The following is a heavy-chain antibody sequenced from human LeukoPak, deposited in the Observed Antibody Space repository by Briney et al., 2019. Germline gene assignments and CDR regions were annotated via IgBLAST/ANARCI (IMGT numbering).Heavy chain of an antibody. D-gene: IGHD2-2*01. V-gene: IGHV4-4*09. J-gene: IGHJ4*02. CDR1: GGSISSYY. CDR2: IYTSGST. Sequence: PSETLSLTCTVSGGSISSYYWSWIRQPPGKGLEWIGYIYTSGSTNYNPSLKSRVTISVDTSKNQFSLKLSSVTAADTAVYYCARTQGYCSSTSCYFDCWGQGTLVTVSS. CDR3: ARTQGYCSSTSCYFDC.